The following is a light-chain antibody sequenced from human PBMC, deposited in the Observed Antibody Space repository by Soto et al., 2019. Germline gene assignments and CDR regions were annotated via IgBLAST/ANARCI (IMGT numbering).Light chain of an antibody. CDR3: SSYTGGNPSDV. Sequence: QSALTQPPSASGSPGQSVTISCTGTSSDVGGYDYVSWYQQHPGKAPKLMIYEVTIRPSGVSDRFSGSKSGNTASLTVSGLQAEDEADYYCSSYTGGNPSDVLGTGTKLTVL. CDR1: SSDVGGYDY. V-gene: IGLV2-8*01. CDR2: EVT. J-gene: IGLJ1*01.